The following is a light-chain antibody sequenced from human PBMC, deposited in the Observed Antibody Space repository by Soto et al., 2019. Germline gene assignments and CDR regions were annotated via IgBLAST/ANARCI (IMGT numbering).Light chain of an antibody. CDR1: QRVSIY. J-gene: IGKJ3*01. V-gene: IGKV1-39*01. CDR2: SAS. CDR3: QQSYSIPFT. Sequence: DIQMTQSPSSLSASVGARSTIPCRASQRVSIYLNWYQQKPGKAPKLLIYSASTLQGGVPSRFSGSGSGTDFTLTISSLQPEDFATYCCQQSYSIPFTFGPGTKVDIK.